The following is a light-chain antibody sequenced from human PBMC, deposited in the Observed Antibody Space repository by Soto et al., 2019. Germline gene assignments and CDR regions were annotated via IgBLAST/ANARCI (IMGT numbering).Light chain of an antibody. V-gene: IGLV2-14*01. CDR2: EVT. CDR1: SSDVGGYNY. CDR3: KSRTTRNTLV. Sequence: QSVLTQPASVSGSPGQSITISCTGTSSDVGGYNYVSWYQQHPGKAPKLIIYEVTHRPSGVSSRFYGSRSGNTASLTISGLQAEDDADYYCKSRTTRNTLVFGGGTKLTVL. J-gene: IGLJ3*02.